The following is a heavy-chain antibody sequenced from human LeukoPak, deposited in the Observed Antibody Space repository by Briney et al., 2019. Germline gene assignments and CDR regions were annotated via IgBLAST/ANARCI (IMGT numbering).Heavy chain of an antibody. CDR2: INRNGDTV. Sequence: PGGSLRLSCAASGFTFSSYAMHWVRQAPGKGLVWVSGINRNGDTVTYADSLKGRFTISRDNAKNSLYLHMTGLRGEDTAFYYCVKDRGIGAYHQFEFWGQGALVTVSS. J-gene: IGHJ4*02. CDR1: GFTFSSYA. CDR3: VKDRGIGAYHQFEF. V-gene: IGHV3-9*01. D-gene: IGHD1-26*01.